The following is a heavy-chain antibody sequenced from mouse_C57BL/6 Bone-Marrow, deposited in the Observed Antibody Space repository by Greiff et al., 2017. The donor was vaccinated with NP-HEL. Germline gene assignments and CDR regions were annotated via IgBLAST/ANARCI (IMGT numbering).Heavy chain of an antibody. CDR1: GYTFTDHT. CDR3: ASRGGSSYGYIDY. CDR2: IYPRAGST. V-gene: IGHV1-78*01. D-gene: IGHD1-1*01. J-gene: IGHJ2*01. Sequence: QVQLQQSDAELVKPGASVKISCKVSGYTFTDHTIHWMKQRPEQGLEWIGYIYPRAGSTTYNEKFKGKATLTADKSSSTAYMQLNSLTSEDSAVYFCASRGGSSYGYIDYWGQGTTLTVSS.